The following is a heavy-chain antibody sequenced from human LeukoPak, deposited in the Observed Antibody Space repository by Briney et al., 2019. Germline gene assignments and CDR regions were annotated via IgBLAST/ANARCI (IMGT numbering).Heavy chain of an antibody. CDR3: AIHNWNYNENWFDP. CDR1: GYTFTSYA. V-gene: IGHV7-4-1*02. J-gene: IGHJ5*02. D-gene: IGHD1-7*01. CDR2: INTNTGNP. Sequence: ASVKVSCKASGYTFTSYAMNWVRQAPGQGLEWMGWINTNTGNPTYAQGFTGRFVFSLDTSVSTAYLQISSLKAEDTAVYYCAIHNWNYNENWFDPWGQGTLVTVSS.